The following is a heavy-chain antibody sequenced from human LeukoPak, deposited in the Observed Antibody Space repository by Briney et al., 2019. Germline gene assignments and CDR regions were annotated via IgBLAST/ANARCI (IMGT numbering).Heavy chain of an antibody. D-gene: IGHD2-2*01. V-gene: IGHV3-11*04. Sequence: PGGSLRLSCVASGFTFNDYYMSWIRQAPGKGLEWVSHISLSGSTVHYADSVKGRFTVSRDNAKKSLYLQMNSLRAEDTAVYYCAKDTCEASTSCPPYTYMGWYFDYWGQGTLVTVSS. CDR2: ISLSGSTV. CDR3: AKDTCEASTSCPPYTYMGWYFDY. J-gene: IGHJ4*02. CDR1: GFTFNDYY.